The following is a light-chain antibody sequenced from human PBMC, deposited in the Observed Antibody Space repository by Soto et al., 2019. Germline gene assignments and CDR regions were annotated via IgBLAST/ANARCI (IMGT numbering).Light chain of an antibody. J-gene: IGKJ5*01. CDR1: QSISSY. Sequence: DHQMTQFPSSLSASVGDIVTVTCRASQSISSYVNWYLQKPGKDTQLLSVAASSLQSGVPSRCSGSGSGTDFTLTLSSLQPEEFTTYYCQQTYSTPITFGQGTRLEIK. CDR2: AAS. CDR3: QQTYSTPIT. V-gene: IGKV1-39*01.